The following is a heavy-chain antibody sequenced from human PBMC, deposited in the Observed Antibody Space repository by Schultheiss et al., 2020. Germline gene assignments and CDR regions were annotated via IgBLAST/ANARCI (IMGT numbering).Heavy chain of an antibody. CDR2: IYYSGST. CDR3: ARIGRRFLGYYYYMDV. J-gene: IGHJ6*03. Sequence: SETLSLTCTVSGGSISSYYWSWIRQPPGKGLEWIGYIYYSGSTYYNPSLKSRVTMSVDTSKNQFSLKLSSVTAADTAVYYCARIGRRFLGYYYYMDVWGKGTTVTVSS. D-gene: IGHD3-3*01. CDR1: GGSISSYY. V-gene: IGHV4-59*04.